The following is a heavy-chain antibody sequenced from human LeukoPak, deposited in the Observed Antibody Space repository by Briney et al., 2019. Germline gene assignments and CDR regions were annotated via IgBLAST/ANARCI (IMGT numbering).Heavy chain of an antibody. D-gene: IGHD3-10*01. V-gene: IGHV1-2*02. CDR3: ARPRFWFGELLEAFDI. CDR2: INPNSGGT. J-gene: IGHJ3*02. Sequence: EASVKVSCKASGYTFTGYYMHWLRQAPGQGLEWMGWINPNSGGTNYAQKFQGRVTITRDTSISTAYMELSRLRSDDTAVYYCARPRFWFGELLEAFDIWGQGTMVTVSS. CDR1: GYTFTGYY.